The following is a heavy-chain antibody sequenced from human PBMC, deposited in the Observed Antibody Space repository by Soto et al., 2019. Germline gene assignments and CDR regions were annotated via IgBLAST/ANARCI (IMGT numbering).Heavy chain of an antibody. CDR3: ARDLKEYCSDGKCNWFDP. Sequence: PSETLSLTCAVSGGSISSGGYSWSWIRQPPGKGLQWIGYIYHSGSTYYKPSLKSRVTISFDASKNQISLQVRSATAADAAVYYCARDLKEYCSDGKCNWFDPWGQGTLVTVSS. CDR1: GGSISSGGYS. D-gene: IGHD2-15*01. V-gene: IGHV4-30-2*01. CDR2: IYHSGST. J-gene: IGHJ5*02.